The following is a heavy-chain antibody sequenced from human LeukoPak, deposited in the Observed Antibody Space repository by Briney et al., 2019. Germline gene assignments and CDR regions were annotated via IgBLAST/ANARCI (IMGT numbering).Heavy chain of an antibody. J-gene: IGHJ4*02. Sequence: SETLSLTCTVPGGSISSSNFYWGWIRQPPGKGLEWIGSIYYSGSTYYNPSLKSRVSISVDTSKNQFSLKLSSVTAADTAVYYCARDARVQKWFGELLKTTTYYFDYWGQGTLVAVSS. CDR3: ARDARVQKWFGELLKTTTYYFDY. CDR2: IYYSGST. D-gene: IGHD3-10*01. CDR1: GGSISSSNFY. V-gene: IGHV4-39*07.